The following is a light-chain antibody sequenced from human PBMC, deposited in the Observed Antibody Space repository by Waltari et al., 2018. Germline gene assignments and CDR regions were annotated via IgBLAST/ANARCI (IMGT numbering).Light chain of an antibody. CDR2: DAS. Sequence: EIVLTQSPATLSLSPGETATLSCRASQSVGTYLSWYQQKPGQPPRLLIYDASIRATGIPDRFSGSGSGTDFTLTIISLEPEDFALYYCQQLSSRTPHTFGQGGRREIK. J-gene: IGKJ2*01. CDR1: QSVGTY. CDR3: QQLSSRTPHT. V-gene: IGKV3-11*01.